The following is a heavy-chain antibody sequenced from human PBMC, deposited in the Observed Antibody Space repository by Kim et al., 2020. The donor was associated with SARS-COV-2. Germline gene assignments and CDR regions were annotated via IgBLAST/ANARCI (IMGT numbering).Heavy chain of an antibody. D-gene: IGHD3-3*01. CDR3: ARDLYYDFWSGYYPYYYYGVDV. CDR1: GFTFSSYG. CDR2: IWYDGSNK. J-gene: IGHJ6*02. Sequence: GGSLRLSCAASGFTFSSYGMHWVRQAPGKGLEWVAVIWYDGSNKYYADSVKGRFTISRDNSKNTLYLQMNSLRAEDTAVYYCARDLYYDFWSGYYPYYYYGVDVWGQGTTVTVSS. V-gene: IGHV3-33*01.